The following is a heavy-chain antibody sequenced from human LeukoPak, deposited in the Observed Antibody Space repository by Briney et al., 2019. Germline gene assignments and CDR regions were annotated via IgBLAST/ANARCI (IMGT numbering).Heavy chain of an antibody. D-gene: IGHD6-6*01. Sequence: SETLSLTCTVSAYSISSGYYWGWIRQPPGKGLEWIGSIYHGGITHYNPSLKSRVTISVDTSKNQFSLKLRSVTAADTAVYYCARDRAARIAARLRGNFDYWGQGTLVTVSS. CDR2: IYHGGIT. CDR1: AYSISSGYY. V-gene: IGHV4-38-2*02. CDR3: ARDRAARIAARLRGNFDY. J-gene: IGHJ4*02.